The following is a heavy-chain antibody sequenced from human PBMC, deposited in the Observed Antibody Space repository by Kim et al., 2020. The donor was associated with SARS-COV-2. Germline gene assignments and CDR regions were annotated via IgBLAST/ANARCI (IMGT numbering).Heavy chain of an antibody. V-gene: IGHV3-53*01. CDR3: ARAGQWLAYHFDY. Sequence: SADSVKGRFTISRDNSKNTLYLQMNSLRAEDTAVYYCARAGQWLAYHFDYWGQGTLVTVSS. D-gene: IGHD6-19*01. J-gene: IGHJ4*02.